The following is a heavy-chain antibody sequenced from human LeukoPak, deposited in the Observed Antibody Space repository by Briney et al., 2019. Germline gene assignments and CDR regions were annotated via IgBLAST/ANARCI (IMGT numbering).Heavy chain of an antibody. CDR1: GFTFTSSA. D-gene: IGHD1-26*01. Sequence: ASVNVSCKAYGFTFTSSAMRWVRQARGHRLEWIGWIVVGSGNTNYGQKFQERVTITRNMSTSTAYMELSSLRSEDTAVYSCAAESGSDRGTDAFGIWGQGTMVTVSS. CDR2: IVVGSGNT. V-gene: IGHV1-58*02. J-gene: IGHJ3*02. CDR3: AAESGSDRGTDAFGI.